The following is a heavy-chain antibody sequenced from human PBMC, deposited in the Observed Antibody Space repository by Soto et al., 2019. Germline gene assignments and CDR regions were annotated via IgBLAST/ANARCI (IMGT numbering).Heavy chain of an antibody. CDR3: ARHFSVEYFDY. J-gene: IGHJ4*02. CDR1: GDSITRNSYF. V-gene: IGHV4-39*01. CDR2: IYYSGTT. Sequence: SETLSLTCTVSGDSITRNSYFWAWIRQPPGKGLEWIGSIYYSGTTYYNPSLKSRVTISVDRSKNQFSLKLSSVTAADTAVYYCARHFSVEYFDYWGQGALVTVS.